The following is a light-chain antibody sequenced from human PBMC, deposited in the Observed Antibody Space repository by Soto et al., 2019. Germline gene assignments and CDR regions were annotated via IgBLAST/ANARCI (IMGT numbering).Light chain of an antibody. CDR3: LRDYYRST. Sequence: AIQMTQSPSSLSASVGDRVTITCRASQDIGNDLGWYQQKPGKAPELLIYDASSLHSGVPSRFSGSGSGTDFTLIISSLQPEVSATYYRLRDYYRSTFGHGTKVEIK. J-gene: IGKJ1*01. CDR1: QDIGND. CDR2: DAS. V-gene: IGKV1-6*01.